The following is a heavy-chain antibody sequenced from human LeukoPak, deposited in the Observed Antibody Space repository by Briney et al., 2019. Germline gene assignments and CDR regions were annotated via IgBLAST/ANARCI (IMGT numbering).Heavy chain of an antibody. V-gene: IGHV4-4*09. CDR2: INTKGET. Sequence: SETLTLTCTVSGVSMSAYQWSWVRQSPEKGLEWIGCINTKGETSYNPSLKSRVTTSVDTSKSQFSLRQTSVTAADTAVYYCATSNDAKIPPFDHWGQGAPVTVSS. CDR3: ATSNDAKIPPFDH. J-gene: IGHJ4*02. CDR1: GVSMSAYQ. D-gene: IGHD2-8*01.